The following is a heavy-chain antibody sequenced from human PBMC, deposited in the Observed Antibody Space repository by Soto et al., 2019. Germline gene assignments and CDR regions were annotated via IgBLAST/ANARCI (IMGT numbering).Heavy chain of an antibody. Sequence: PGESLKISCKGSGYSFTSYWIGWVRQMPGKGLEWMGIIYPGDSDTRYSPSFQGQVTSSADKSISTAYLQWSSLKASDTAMYYCARHGDTAMAYYYYGMGVWGQGTTVTVSS. J-gene: IGHJ6*02. CDR2: IYPGDSDT. V-gene: IGHV5-51*01. D-gene: IGHD5-18*01. CDR3: ARHGDTAMAYYYYGMGV. CDR1: GYSFTSYW.